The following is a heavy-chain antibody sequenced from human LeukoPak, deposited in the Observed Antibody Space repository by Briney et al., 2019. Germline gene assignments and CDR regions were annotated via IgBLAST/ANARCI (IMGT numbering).Heavy chain of an antibody. CDR2: INHRGST. CDR1: GGSFSGYY. J-gene: IGHJ4*02. Sequence: SETLSLTRAVYGGSFSGYYWSWIRQPPGKGLEWIGEINHRGSTNYNPSLKSRVTISVDTSKNQVSLKLSSVTAADTAVYYCANLYYGSGGITKSVDYWGQGTLVTVSS. V-gene: IGHV4-34*01. CDR3: ANLYYGSGGITKSVDY. D-gene: IGHD3-10*01.